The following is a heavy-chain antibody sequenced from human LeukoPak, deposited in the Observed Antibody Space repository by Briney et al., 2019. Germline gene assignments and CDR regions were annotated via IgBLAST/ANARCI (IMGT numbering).Heavy chain of an antibody. CDR2: MIPNSGNT. Sequence: ASVKVSCKASGYTFTSYDINWVRQATGQGLEWMGWMIPNSGNTGYAQKFQGRVTITTDESTSTAYMELSSLRSEDTAVYYCARVRDCSSTSCYPSYFDYWGQGTLVTVSS. V-gene: IGHV1-8*01. J-gene: IGHJ4*02. D-gene: IGHD2-2*01. CDR3: ARVRDCSSTSCYPSYFDY. CDR1: GYTFTSYD.